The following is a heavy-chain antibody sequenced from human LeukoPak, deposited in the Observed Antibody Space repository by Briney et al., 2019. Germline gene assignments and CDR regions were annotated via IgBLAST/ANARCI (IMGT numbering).Heavy chain of an antibody. Sequence: PGGSLRLSCAASGFTFSSYGMHWVRKAPGKGLEWVAVIWYDGNNKYYADSVKGRFTISRDNSKNTLYLQMNSLRAEGTAVYYCARSTSSEYDIYHFDYWGQGTLVTVSS. D-gene: IGHD3-9*01. CDR2: IWYDGNNK. J-gene: IGHJ4*02. CDR3: ARSTSSEYDIYHFDY. V-gene: IGHV3-33*01. CDR1: GFTFSSYG.